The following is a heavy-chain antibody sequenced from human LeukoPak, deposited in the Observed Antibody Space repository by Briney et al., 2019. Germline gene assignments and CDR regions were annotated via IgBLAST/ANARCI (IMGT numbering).Heavy chain of an antibody. CDR1: GFTFSSYG. CDR2: IRYDGSNE. J-gene: IGHJ4*02. D-gene: IGHD4-23*01. V-gene: IGHV3-30*02. Sequence: GGSLRLSCAASGFTFSSYGMHWVRQAPGKGLEWVSFIRYDGSNEYYADSVRGRFTISRDNSKNTLYLQVNSLRPDDTAVYYCAKRDNGGDSGIDYWGQGTLVTVSS. CDR3: AKRDNGGDSGIDY.